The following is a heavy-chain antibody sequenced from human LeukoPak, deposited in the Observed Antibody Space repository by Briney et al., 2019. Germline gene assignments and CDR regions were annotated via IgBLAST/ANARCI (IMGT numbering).Heavy chain of an antibody. CDR3: AKDRHYYGSGSYY. CDR2: ISGSGGST. D-gene: IGHD3-10*01. J-gene: IGHJ4*02. CDR1: GFTLSTYG. V-gene: IGHV3-23*01. Sequence: PGGSLRLSCAASGFTLSTYGMSWVRQAPGKGLEWVSSISGSGGSTYYADSVKGRFTISRDTSKNTMYLQMNSLRAEDTAVYYCAKDRHYYGSGSYYWGQGTLVTVSS.